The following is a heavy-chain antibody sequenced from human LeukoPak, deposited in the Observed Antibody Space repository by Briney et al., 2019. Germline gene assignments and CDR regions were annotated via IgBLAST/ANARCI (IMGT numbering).Heavy chain of an antibody. CDR3: ARVYYYDST. D-gene: IGHD3-22*01. CDR1: GGSFSGYY. V-gene: IGHV4-34*01. CDR2: INHSGRT. Sequence: PSETLSLTCAVYGGSFSGYYGSWIRHPPGKGLEWIGEINHSGRTNYNPSLKRRVTISADTPKNQYSLKLSPGTAAYTAVYYSARVYYYDSTWGQGNLVTVSS. J-gene: IGHJ4*02.